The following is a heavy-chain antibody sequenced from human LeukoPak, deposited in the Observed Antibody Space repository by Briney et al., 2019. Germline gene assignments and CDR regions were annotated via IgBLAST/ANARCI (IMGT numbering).Heavy chain of an antibody. CDR3: ARIQFSTLPRYAFDI. J-gene: IGHJ3*02. V-gene: IGHV3-48*03. CDR2: ISSSGSTI. D-gene: IGHD2-2*01. CDR1: GFTFSSCE. Sequence: PGGSLRLSCAASGFTFSSCEMNWVRQALGKGLEWVSYISSSGSTIYYADSVKGRFTISRDNAKNSLYLQMNSLKASDTAMYYCARIQFSTLPRYAFDIWGQGTMVSVSS.